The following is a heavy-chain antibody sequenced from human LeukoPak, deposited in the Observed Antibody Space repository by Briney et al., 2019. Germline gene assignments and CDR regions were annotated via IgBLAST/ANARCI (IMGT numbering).Heavy chain of an antibody. J-gene: IGHJ5*02. V-gene: IGHV1-69*06. D-gene: IGHD3-22*01. CDR1: GGTFSSYA. CDR2: IIPIFGTA. Sequence: ASVKVSCKASGGTFSSYAISWVRQAPGQGLEWMGGIIPIFGTANYVQKFQGRVTITADKSTSTAYMELSSLRSEDTAVYYCASGPPTHDSSGGWFDPWGQGTLVTVSS. CDR3: ASGPPTHDSSGGWFDP.